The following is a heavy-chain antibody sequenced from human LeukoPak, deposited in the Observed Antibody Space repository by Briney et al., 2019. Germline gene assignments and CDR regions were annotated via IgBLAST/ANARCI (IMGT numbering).Heavy chain of an antibody. CDR3: ARANQSGYYDSSGYYPKERNWFDP. CDR2: FDHEDGET. J-gene: IGHJ5*02. CDR1: GYTLTELS. V-gene: IGHV1-24*01. Sequence: ASVKVSCKVSGYTLTELSMHWVRQAPGKGLEWMGGFDHEDGETIYAQKFQGRVTMTRDTSTSTVYMELSSLRSEDTAVYYCARANQSGYYDSSGYYPKERNWFDPWGQGTLVTVSS. D-gene: IGHD3-22*01.